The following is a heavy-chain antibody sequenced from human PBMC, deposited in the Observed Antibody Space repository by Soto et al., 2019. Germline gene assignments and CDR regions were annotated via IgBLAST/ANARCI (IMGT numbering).Heavy chain of an antibody. J-gene: IGHJ4*02. Sequence: EVQLVESGGGLVQPGGSLRLSCAASGFTFSSYEMNWFRQAPGKGLEWVSYISSSGSTIYYADSVKGRFTISRDNAKNSLYLQMNSLRGEDTAVYYCARGNNWNQMIVVVQAGLFDYWGQGTLVTVSS. CDR3: ARGNNWNQMIVVVQAGLFDY. CDR2: ISSSGSTI. CDR1: GFTFSSYE. V-gene: IGHV3-48*03. D-gene: IGHD3-22*01.